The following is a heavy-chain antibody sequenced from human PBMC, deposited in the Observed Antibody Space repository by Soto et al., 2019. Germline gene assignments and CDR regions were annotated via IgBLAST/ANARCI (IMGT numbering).Heavy chain of an antibody. J-gene: IGHJ5*02. CDR3: ARVQAAAGTFNWFDP. V-gene: IGHV1-18*01. Sequence: QVQLVQSGAEVKKPGASVKVSCKASGYTFTSYGISWVRQAPGQGLEWMGWISAYNGNTNHAQKLQGRVTMTTDTSTSTAYMELRSLRSDDTAVYYCARVQAAAGTFNWFDPWGQGTLVTVSS. CDR2: ISAYNGNT. D-gene: IGHD6-13*01. CDR1: GYTFTSYG.